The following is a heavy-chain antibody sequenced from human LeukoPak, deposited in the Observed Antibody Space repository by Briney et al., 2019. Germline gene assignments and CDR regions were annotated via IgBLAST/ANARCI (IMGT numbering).Heavy chain of an antibody. V-gene: IGHV1-8*02. CDR1: GYTLTGYY. CDR2: MNPNSGNT. J-gene: IGHJ4*02. CDR3: ARVLRYNWNPFDY. D-gene: IGHD1-1*01. Sequence: ASVKVSCKASGYTLTGYYMHWVRQAPGQGLEWMGWMNPNSGNTGYAQKFQGRVTMTRNTSISTAYMELSSLRSEDTAVYYCARVLRYNWNPFDYWGQGTLVTVSS.